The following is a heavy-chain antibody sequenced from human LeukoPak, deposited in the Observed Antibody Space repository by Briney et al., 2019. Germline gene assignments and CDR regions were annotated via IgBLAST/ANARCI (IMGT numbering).Heavy chain of an antibody. D-gene: IGHD5-24*01. CDR2: FDPEDGET. J-gene: IGHJ4*02. V-gene: IGHV1-24*01. Sequence: ASVKVSCKVSGYTLTELSMHWVRQAPGKGLEWMGGFDPEDGETIYAQKFQGRVTMTEDTSTDTAYMELSRLRSDDTAVYYCARGRWEMATITPFDYWGQGTLVTVSS. CDR1: GYTLTELS. CDR3: ARGRWEMATITPFDY.